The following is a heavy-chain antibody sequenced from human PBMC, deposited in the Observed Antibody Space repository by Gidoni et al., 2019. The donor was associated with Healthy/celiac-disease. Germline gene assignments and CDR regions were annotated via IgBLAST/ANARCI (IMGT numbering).Heavy chain of an antibody. CDR2: INPNSGGT. V-gene: IGHV1-2*02. J-gene: IGHJ2*01. D-gene: IGHD3-10*01. CDR1: GYTFTGYY. CDR3: AREGGGLSSHWYFDL. Sequence: QVQLVQSGAEVTKPGASVKVSCKAAGYTFTGYYLHWVRQAPGQGLEWMGWINPNSGGTNYAQKFQGRVTMTRDTSISTAYMELSRLRSDDTAVYYCAREGGGLSSHWYFDLWGRGTLVTVSS.